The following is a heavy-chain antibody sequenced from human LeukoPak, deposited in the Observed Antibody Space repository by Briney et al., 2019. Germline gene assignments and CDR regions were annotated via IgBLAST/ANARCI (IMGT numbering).Heavy chain of an antibody. CDR2: IYYSGST. D-gene: IGHD7-27*01. V-gene: IGHV4-39*07. J-gene: IGHJ4*02. CDR1: GGSISSSAYY. CDR3: AGDWGTYFDY. Sequence: SETLSLTCTVSGGSISSSAYYWGWIRQAPGKGLEWIGSIYYSGSTYYDPSLESRLTMSVDTSKNQFSLHLTSVTAADTAVYYCAGDWGTYFDYWGQGTLVTVSS.